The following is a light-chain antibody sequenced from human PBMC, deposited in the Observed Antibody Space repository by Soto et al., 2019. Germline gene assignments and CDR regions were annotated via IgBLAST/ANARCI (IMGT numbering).Light chain of an antibody. CDR1: QSVSSSY. V-gene: IGKV3-20*01. CDR2: GAS. CDR3: HQYNSYWT. J-gene: IGKJ1*01. Sequence: EIVLTQSPGTLSLSPGERATLSCRASQSVSSSYLAWYQQKPGQAPRLLIYGASSRATGIPDRFSGSGSGTDFTLTISSLQPDDFATYYCHQYNSYWTFGQGTKVDIK.